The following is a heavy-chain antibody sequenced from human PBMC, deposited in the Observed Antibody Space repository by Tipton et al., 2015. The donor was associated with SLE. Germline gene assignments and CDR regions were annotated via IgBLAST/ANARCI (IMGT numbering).Heavy chain of an antibody. Sequence: QVQLVQSGSEVKKPGASVKVSCKASGGTFSSYAISWVRQAPGQGLELMGGIIPIFGTANYAQKFQGRVTITTDESTSTAYMGLSSLRSEDTAVYYCASGFVVPGDYFDYWGQGTLVTVSS. D-gene: IGHD2-8*01. J-gene: IGHJ4*02. CDR1: GGTFSSYA. CDR3: ASGFVVPGDYFDY. V-gene: IGHV1-69*01. CDR2: IIPIFGTA.